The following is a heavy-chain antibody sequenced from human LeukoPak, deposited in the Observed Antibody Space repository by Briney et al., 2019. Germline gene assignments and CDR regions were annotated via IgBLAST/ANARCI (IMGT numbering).Heavy chain of an antibody. CDR1: GGSISSYY. J-gene: IGHJ4*02. D-gene: IGHD2-2*01. V-gene: IGHV4-59*08. CDR2: IYYSGST. CDR3: ARYGCSSTSCHFDY. Sequence: SETLSLTCTVSGGSISSYYWSWIRQPPGKGLEWIGYIYYSGSTNYDPSLKSRVTISVDTSKNQFSLKLSSVTAADTAVYYCARYGCSSTSCHFDYWGQGTLVTVSS.